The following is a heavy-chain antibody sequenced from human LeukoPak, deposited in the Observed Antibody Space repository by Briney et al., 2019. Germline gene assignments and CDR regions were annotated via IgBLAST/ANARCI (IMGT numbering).Heavy chain of an antibody. Sequence: GGSLRLSCAASGFTFSSYAMHWVRQAPGKGLEYVSAISSNGGSTYYANSVKGRFTISRDNAKNSLYLQMNCLRAEDTAVYYCARDGGCCSAAGTENWFDPWGQGTLVTVSS. CDR1: GFTFSSYA. CDR2: ISSNGGST. J-gene: IGHJ5*02. D-gene: IGHD6-13*01. CDR3: ARDGGCCSAAGTENWFDP. V-gene: IGHV3-64*01.